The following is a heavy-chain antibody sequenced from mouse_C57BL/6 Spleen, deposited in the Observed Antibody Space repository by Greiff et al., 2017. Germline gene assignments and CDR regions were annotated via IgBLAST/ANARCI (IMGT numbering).Heavy chain of an antibody. CDR3: TRSGGYYGSSRYYAMDY. J-gene: IGHJ4*01. CDR1: GYTFTDYE. CDR2: IDPETGGT. D-gene: IGHD1-1*01. Sequence: VQLQQSGAELVRPGASVTLSCKASGYTFTDYEMHWVKQTPVHGLEWIGAIDPETGGTAYNQKFKGKAILTADKSSSTAYMALRSLTSEDSAVYYCTRSGGYYGSSRYYAMDYWGQGTSVTVSS. V-gene: IGHV1-15*01.